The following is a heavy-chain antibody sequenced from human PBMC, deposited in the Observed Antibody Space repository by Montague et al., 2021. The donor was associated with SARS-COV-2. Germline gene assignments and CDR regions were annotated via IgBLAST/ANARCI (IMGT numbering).Heavy chain of an antibody. J-gene: IGHJ3*02. D-gene: IGHD5-12*01. CDR2: IYDSGST. Sequence: SEILSLTCTVSGGSISSSNYYWDWIRQPPGKGLEWIGSIYDSGSTYYXXXLKGRVTISMDTSKNHFSLKLSSVTAADTAVYYCARRGRKLLPVATTIGGFDIWGQGTMVTVSS. CDR1: GGSISSSNYY. CDR3: ARRGRKLLPVATTIGGFDI. V-gene: IGHV4-39*02.